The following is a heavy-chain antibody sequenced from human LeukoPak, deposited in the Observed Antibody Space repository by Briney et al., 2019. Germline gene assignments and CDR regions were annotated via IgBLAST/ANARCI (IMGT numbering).Heavy chain of an antibody. J-gene: IGHJ4*02. V-gene: IGHV3-21*01. CDR1: GFTFSSYS. CDR2: ISSSSSYI. D-gene: IGHD5-12*01. Sequence: GGSLRLSCAASGFTFSSYSMNWVRQAPGKGLEWVSSISSSSSYIYYADSVKGRFTISRDNAKNSLYLQMNSLRAEDTAVYYCARDRDIVATTDFDYWGQGTLVTVSS. CDR3: ARDRDIVATTDFDY.